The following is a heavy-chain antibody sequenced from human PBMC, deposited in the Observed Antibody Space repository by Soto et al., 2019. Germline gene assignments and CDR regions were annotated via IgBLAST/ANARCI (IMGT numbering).Heavy chain of an antibody. V-gene: IGHV1-8*01. J-gene: IGHJ6*02. CDR2: MNPNSGNT. CDR1: GYTFTSYD. D-gene: IGHD6-13*01. CDR3: ARRGYSSSWYYYYYYGMDV. Sequence: QVQLVQSGAEVKKPGASVKVSCKASGYTFTSYDINWVRQATGQGLEWMGWMNPNSGNTGYAQKFQGRVTMTRNTSISTAYKELSSLSSEHTAVYYCARRGYSSSWYYYYYYGMDVWGQGTTVTVSS.